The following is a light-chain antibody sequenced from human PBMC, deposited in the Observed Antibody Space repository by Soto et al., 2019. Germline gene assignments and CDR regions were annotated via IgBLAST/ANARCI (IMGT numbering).Light chain of an antibody. CDR3: QHYNSYSEA. J-gene: IGKJ1*01. CDR2: GAS. V-gene: IGKV1-39*01. CDR1: QSISSY. Sequence: DIQMTQSPSSLSASVGDRVNITCRASQSISSYLNWYQQKPGKAPNLLIYGASSLQSGVPSRFSGSGSGTDFTLTISSLQPDDFATYYCQHYNSYSEAFGQGTKVDIK.